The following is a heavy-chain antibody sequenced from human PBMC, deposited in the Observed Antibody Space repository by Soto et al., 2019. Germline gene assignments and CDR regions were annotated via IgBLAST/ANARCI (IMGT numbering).Heavy chain of an antibody. D-gene: IGHD3-10*01. Sequence: QVRLQESGPGLVKPSQTLSLTCTVSGDSITSGGYYWSWLRQHPGKGLEWIGYVYFSGSTYYNPSLKSRVTISVGTSNNQFSLKLSSVTAADTAVYYCARGRGDGYNQHWYFDLWGRGTLVTVSS. J-gene: IGHJ2*01. V-gene: IGHV4-31*03. CDR3: ARGRGDGYNQHWYFDL. CDR1: GDSITSGGYY. CDR2: VYFSGST.